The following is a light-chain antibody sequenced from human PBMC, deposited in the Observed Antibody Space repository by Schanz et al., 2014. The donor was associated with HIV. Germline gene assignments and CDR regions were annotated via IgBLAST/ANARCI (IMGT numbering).Light chain of an antibody. CDR3: QTWGTGIVV. CDR2: LNSDGSH. Sequence: VLTQSPSASASLGASVKLTCTLDSGHRTYAIAWHQQQPEKGPRYLMNLNSDGSHSKGDGIPDRFSGSSSGAERYLTISSLQSEDEADYYCQTWGTGIVVFGGGTKVTVL. J-gene: IGLJ2*01. CDR1: SGHRTYA. V-gene: IGLV4-69*02.